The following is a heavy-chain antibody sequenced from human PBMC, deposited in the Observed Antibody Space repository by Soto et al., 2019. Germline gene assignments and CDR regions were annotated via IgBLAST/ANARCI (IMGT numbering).Heavy chain of an antibody. Sequence: QVKLVQSGAEEKKPGASVKVSCKDSGYTFTSYAMHWVRQAPGQRLEWMGWINAGNGNTKYSQKFQGRVTITRDTSASTAYMELSSLRSEDTAVYYCAMSIVVVTALDYWGQGTLVTVSS. J-gene: IGHJ4*02. CDR1: GYTFTSYA. D-gene: IGHD2-21*02. V-gene: IGHV1-3*05. CDR2: INAGNGNT. CDR3: AMSIVVVTALDY.